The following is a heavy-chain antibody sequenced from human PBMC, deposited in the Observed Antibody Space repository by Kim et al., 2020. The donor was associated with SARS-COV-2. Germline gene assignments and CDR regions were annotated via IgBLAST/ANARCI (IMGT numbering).Heavy chain of an antibody. CDR2: ISSSSSYI. CDR3: ARGGYCSSTSCYASNYYYGMDV. J-gene: IGHJ6*02. D-gene: IGHD2-2*01. Sequence: GGSLRLSCAASGFTFSSYSMNWVRQAPGKGLEWVSSISSSSSYIYYADSVKGRFTISRDNAKNSLYLQMNSLRAEDTAVYYCARGGYCSSTSCYASNYYYGMDVWGQGTTVTVSS. V-gene: IGHV3-21*01. CDR1: GFTFSSYS.